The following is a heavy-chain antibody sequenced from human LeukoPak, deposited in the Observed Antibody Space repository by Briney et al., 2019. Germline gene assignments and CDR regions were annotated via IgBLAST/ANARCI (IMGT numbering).Heavy chain of an antibody. Sequence: GASVKVSCKASGYTFTSYYVHWVRQAPGQGLEWMGVIIPSGGTTSYAQKFQGRVTMTSDTSMSAVYMELSSLRSEDTAVYYCARDRDGYNTQIDYWGQGTLVTVSS. J-gene: IGHJ4*02. CDR3: ARDRDGYNTQIDY. CDR1: GYTFTSYY. V-gene: IGHV1-46*01. CDR2: IIPSGGTT. D-gene: IGHD5-24*01.